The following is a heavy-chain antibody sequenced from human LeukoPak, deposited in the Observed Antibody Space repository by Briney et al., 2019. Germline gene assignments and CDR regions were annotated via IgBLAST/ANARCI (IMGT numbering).Heavy chain of an antibody. CDR1: GFTFSSYA. V-gene: IGHV3-23*01. CDR3: ASYSSSWYMFFDY. J-gene: IGHJ4*02. D-gene: IGHD6-13*01. Sequence: PGXSXXLSCAAXGFTFSSYAXSWVRQAPGKGLXWVSAISGSGGSTYYADSVKGRFTISRDNSKNTLYLQMNSLKAEDTAVYYCASYSSSWYMFFDYWGQGTLVTVSS. CDR2: ISGSGGST.